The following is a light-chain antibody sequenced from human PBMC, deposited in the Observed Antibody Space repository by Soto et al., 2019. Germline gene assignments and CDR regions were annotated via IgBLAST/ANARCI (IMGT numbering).Light chain of an antibody. CDR1: DSDVGAYDS. Sequence: QSALAQPASVSGSPGQSITISCTGTDSDVGAYDSVSWYRQHPHKAPQLIIYEVSNRPSGVSNRFSGSKSGNTASLTISGLQAEDEADYYCSSYTSSSTVVFGGGTKLTVL. CDR2: EVS. V-gene: IGLV2-14*01. J-gene: IGLJ2*01. CDR3: SSYTSSSTVV.